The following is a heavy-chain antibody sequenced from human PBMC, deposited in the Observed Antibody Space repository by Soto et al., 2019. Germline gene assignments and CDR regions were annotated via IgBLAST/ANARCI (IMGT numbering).Heavy chain of an antibody. CDR3: ARVRGEQQLVTEYFQH. CDR2: ITAYNGNT. V-gene: IGHV1-18*01. J-gene: IGHJ1*01. Sequence: ASVKVSCKASGYTFTSYGISWGRQAPGHGPDWMGWITAYNGNTTYAQELQGRAAMTTDTSTSTADTELRSLRSDDTAVYYCARVRGEQQLVTEYFQHWGHGTLVNVSS. D-gene: IGHD6-13*01. CDR1: GYTFTSYG.